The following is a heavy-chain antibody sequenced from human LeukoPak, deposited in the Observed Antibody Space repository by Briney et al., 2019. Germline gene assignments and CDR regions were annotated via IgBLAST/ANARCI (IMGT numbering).Heavy chain of an antibody. V-gene: IGHV4-31*03. CDR1: GGSISSGGYY. CDR2: IYYSGST. J-gene: IGHJ4*02. CDR3: AREGAPSRALDY. Sequence: SETLSLTCTVSGGSISSGGYYWSWIRQHPGKGLEWIGYIYYSGSTYYNPSLKSRVTISVDTSKNQFSLKLSSVTAADTAVYYCAREGAPSRALDYWGQGTLVTVSS. D-gene: IGHD3-16*01.